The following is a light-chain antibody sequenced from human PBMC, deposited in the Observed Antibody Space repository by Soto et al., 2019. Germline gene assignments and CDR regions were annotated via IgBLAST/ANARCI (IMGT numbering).Light chain of an antibody. V-gene: IGLV4-69*01. CDR3: QTGGNGIRV. Sequence: QPVLTQSPSASASLRASVKLTCTLRSGHINYAIAWHQQQPQKGPRYLMKVTSDGSHRKGDAIPDRFSGASSGAQRYLTISSLQSEDEADNYCQTGGNGIRVFATGNKLTVL. CDR2: VTSDGSH. J-gene: IGLJ1*01. CDR1: SGHINYA.